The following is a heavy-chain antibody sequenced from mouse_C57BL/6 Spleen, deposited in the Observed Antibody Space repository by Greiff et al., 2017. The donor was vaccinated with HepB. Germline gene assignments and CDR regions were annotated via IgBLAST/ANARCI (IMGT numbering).Heavy chain of an antibody. CDR3: ASHYYASPPEECIAY. CDR2: ISYDGSN. J-gene: IGHJ3*01. V-gene: IGHV3-6*01. CDR1: GYSITSGYY. D-gene: IGHD1-1*01. Sequence: ESGPGLVKPSQSLSLTCSVPGYSITSGYYWNWIRPFPGNLLEWMGYISYDGSNNYNPSLNNRFSITRDTSKNQVFLKLNSVTPEDTATYYCASHYYASPPEECIAYWGQGTLGTVSA.